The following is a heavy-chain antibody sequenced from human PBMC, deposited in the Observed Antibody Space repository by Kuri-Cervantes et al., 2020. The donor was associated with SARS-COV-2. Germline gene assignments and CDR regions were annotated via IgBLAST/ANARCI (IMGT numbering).Heavy chain of an antibody. Sequence: GASLKISCAASGFTFSSYAIHWVRQAPGKGLEWVAVISYDGSNKYYADSVKGRFTISRDNSKNTLYLQMNSLRAEDTAVYYCARDHSGWYLDYWGQGTLVTVSS. V-gene: IGHV3-30*04. CDR1: GFTFSSYA. CDR3: ARDHSGWYLDY. CDR2: ISYDGSNK. D-gene: IGHD6-19*01. J-gene: IGHJ4*02.